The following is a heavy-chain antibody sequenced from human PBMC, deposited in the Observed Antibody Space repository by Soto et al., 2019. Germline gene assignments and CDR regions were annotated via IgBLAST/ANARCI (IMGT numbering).Heavy chain of an antibody. D-gene: IGHD2-15*01. CDR2: IYYSGST. Sequence: PSETLSLTCTVSGGSISSGDYYWSWIRQPPGKGLEWIGYIYYSGSTYYNPSLKSRVTISVDTSKNQFSLKLSSVTAADTAVYYCASSYCSGGSCVHYYYYGMDVWGQGTTVPVSS. V-gene: IGHV4-30-4*01. CDR1: GGSISSGDYY. J-gene: IGHJ6*02. CDR3: ASSYCSGGSCVHYYYYGMDV.